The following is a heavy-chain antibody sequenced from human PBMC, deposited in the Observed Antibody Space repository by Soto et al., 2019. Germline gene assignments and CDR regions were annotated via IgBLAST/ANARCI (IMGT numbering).Heavy chain of an antibody. Sequence: SETLSLTCTVSGGSITSSSHYWGWIRQPPGKGLECIGNIYYDGNTYYNPSLKSRVTISLDTSENQFSLRLNSVTAADTAVYYCARSSITPRLFMYPFDYWGQGTLVTVSS. CDR2: IYYDGNT. V-gene: IGHV4-39*01. CDR3: ARSSITPRLFMYPFDY. J-gene: IGHJ4*02. D-gene: IGHD6-6*01. CDR1: GGSITSSSHY.